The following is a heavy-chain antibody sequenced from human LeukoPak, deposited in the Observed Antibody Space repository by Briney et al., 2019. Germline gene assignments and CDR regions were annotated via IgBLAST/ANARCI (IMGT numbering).Heavy chain of an antibody. V-gene: IGHV4-30-4*08. Sequence: PSETLSLTCTVSGGSISSGDYYWSWIRQPPGKGLEWIGYIYYSGSTYYNPSLKSRVTISVDTSKNQFSLKLSSVTAADTAVYYCARSLGSSGWFPGYYWGQGTLVTVSS. CDR1: GGSISSGDYY. D-gene: IGHD6-19*01. CDR2: IYYSGST. J-gene: IGHJ4*02. CDR3: ARSLGSSGWFPGYY.